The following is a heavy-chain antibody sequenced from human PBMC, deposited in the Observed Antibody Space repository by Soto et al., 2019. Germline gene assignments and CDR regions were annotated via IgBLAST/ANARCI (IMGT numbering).Heavy chain of an antibody. J-gene: IGHJ6*02. CDR1: GYTFTKYA. Sequence: QVQLVQSGAEVKKPGASVKVSCKASGYTFTKYAISWMRQAPGQGLEWMGWISVYNGNTKYAENFQGRVTVTTDTSTTTAYMELRSLRSDDTAVYYSAREGAGLYYYYYGMDVWGQGTTVTVPS. CDR2: ISVYNGNT. D-gene: IGHD6-19*01. CDR3: AREGAGLYYYYYGMDV. V-gene: IGHV1-18*01.